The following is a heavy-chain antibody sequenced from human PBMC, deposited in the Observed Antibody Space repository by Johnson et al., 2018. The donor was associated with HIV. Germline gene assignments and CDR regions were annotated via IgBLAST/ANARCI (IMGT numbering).Heavy chain of an antibody. D-gene: IGHD1-26*01. CDR1: GFTFSSSW. V-gene: IGHV3-7*01. J-gene: IGHJ3*02. CDR3: AREEEWELTLVGVGAFDI. CDR2: IKQDGSEK. Sequence: VQLVESGGGVVQPGGSLRLSCAASGFTFSSSWMHWVCQAPEKGLEWVADIKQDGSEKYYVDSVKGRFTISRDNAKNSLYLQMGSLRAEDMAVYYCAREEEWELTLVGVGAFDIWGQGTMVTVSS.